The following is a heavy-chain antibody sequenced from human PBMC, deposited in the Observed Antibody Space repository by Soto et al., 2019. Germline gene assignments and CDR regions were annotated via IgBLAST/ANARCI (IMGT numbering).Heavy chain of an antibody. CDR2: IIPIFGTA. CDR1: GGTFSSYA. J-gene: IGHJ6*02. Sequence: QVQLVQSGAEVKKPGSSVKVSCKASGGTFSSYAISWVRQAPGQGLEWMGGIIPIFGTANYAQKFQGRVTITADESTSTAYMELSSLRSEDTAVYYCASIEFGELHPTYYYYGMDVWGQGTTVTVSS. CDR3: ASIEFGELHPTYYYYGMDV. D-gene: IGHD3-10*01. V-gene: IGHV1-69*12.